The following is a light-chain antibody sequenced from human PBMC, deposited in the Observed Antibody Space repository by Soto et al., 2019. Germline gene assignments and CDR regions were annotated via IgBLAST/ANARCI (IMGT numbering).Light chain of an antibody. Sequence: EIVLTQSPGTLSLSPGERVTLSCRASQSISNNHLAWYQQKPGQAPRLLIHGTSNRATGIPDRFSGSGSGTDFTLTFSRLEPEDFAVYYCEYYGTPIAVGGGTKVDSK. CDR2: GTS. CDR1: QSISNNH. V-gene: IGKV3-20*01. J-gene: IGKJ4*01. CDR3: EYYGTPIA.